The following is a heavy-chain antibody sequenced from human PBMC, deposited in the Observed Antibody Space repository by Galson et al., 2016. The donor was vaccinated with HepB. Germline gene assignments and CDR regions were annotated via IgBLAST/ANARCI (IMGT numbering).Heavy chain of an antibody. J-gene: IGHJ4*02. D-gene: IGHD3-22*01. Sequence: SLRLSCAVSGFTFSNYWMTWVRQAPGKGLEWVANINQDGSDKYYVHSVKDRFTVSRDNAENSLFLQMSSLKAEDTAVYYCARARPPSYYDSYGHYPDYWGRGIMVTVSS. V-gene: IGHV3-7*01. CDR1: GFTFSNYW. CDR2: INQDGSDK. CDR3: ARARPPSYYDSYGHYPDY.